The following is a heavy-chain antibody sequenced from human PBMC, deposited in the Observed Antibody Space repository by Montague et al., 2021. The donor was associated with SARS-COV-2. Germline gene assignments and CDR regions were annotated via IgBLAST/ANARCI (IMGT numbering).Heavy chain of an antibody. J-gene: IGHJ4*02. CDR2: ISFDGSSK. Sequence: SLRLSCAASGFTFSSHPMHWVRQAPGNGLEWVAVISFDGSSKYYVDSMKGRLTISRDNSKNTLFLQMNSLRVEDTAVYYCVRGRQWLVLGQVDYWGQGTLVTVSS. D-gene: IGHD3-22*01. V-gene: IGHV3-30*04. CDR1: GFTFSSHP. CDR3: VRGRQWLVLGQVDY.